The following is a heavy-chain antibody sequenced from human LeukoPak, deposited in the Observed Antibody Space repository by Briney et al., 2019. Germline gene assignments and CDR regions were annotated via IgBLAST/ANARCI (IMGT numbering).Heavy chain of an antibody. J-gene: IGHJ5*02. D-gene: IGHD3-3*01. CDR2: IYYSGST. CDR3: ARRVGLKNYEPNWFDP. V-gene: IGHV4-59*01. CDR1: GGSISSYY. Sequence: SETLSLTCTVSGGSISSYYWSWIRQPPGKGLVWIGHIYYSGSTNYNPSLKSRAIISVDTSKNQFSLKLTSVTAADAAVYYCARRVGLKNYEPNWFDPWGQGTLVTVSS.